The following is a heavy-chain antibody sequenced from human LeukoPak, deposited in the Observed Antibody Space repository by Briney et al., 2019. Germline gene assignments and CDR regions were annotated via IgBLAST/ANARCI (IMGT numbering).Heavy chain of an antibody. CDR2: ISNSGRT. Sequence: GGSLRLSCAASGFTFSNYAISWVRQAPGRGLEWVSAISNSGRTYYADSVKGRFTISRDNSKNTLHLQMNSLRAEDTAVYYCAKESPYAVGGTGRIYYFDYWGQGALVTVSS. J-gene: IGHJ4*02. CDR3: AKESPYAVGGTGRIYYFDY. CDR1: GFTFSNYA. V-gene: IGHV3-23*01. D-gene: IGHD1-26*01.